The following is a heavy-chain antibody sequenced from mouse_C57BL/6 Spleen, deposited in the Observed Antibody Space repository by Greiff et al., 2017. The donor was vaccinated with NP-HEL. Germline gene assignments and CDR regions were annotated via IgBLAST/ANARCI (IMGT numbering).Heavy chain of an antibody. CDR2: IYPGDGDT. V-gene: IGHV1-82*01. CDR3: ARWGLIAMDY. CDR1: GYAFSSSW. J-gene: IGHJ4*01. D-gene: IGHD2-13*01. Sequence: VQLQQSGPELVKPGASVKISCKASGYAFSSSWMNWVKQRPGKGLEWIGRIYPGDGDTNYNGKFKGKATLTADKSSRTAYMPLSSLTSEDSAVYFCARWGLIAMDYWGQGTSVTVSS.